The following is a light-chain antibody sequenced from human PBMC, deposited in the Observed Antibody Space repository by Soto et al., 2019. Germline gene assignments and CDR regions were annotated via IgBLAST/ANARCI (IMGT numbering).Light chain of an antibody. CDR1: QDIKNY. CDR2: DAS. CDR3: QQYYSYPRT. J-gene: IGKJ5*01. V-gene: IGKV1-33*01. Sequence: IQMTHSPSSLSASVGDRVTITCQASQDIKNYLNWYQQKSGKAPKLLIYDASDLETGVPSRFSGSGSGTDFTLTISCLQSEDFATYYCQQYYSYPRTFGQGTRLEIK.